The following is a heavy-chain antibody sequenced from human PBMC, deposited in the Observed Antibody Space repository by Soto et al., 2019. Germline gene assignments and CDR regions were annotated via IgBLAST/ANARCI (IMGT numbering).Heavy chain of an antibody. CDR1: GFTFSSYG. CDR2: ISFDGNYK. D-gene: IGHD1-26*01. Sequence: QVQLVESGGGVVQPGRSLRLSCVGSGFTFSSYGMHWVRQAPGKVLEWLAVISFDGNYKYHADSVKGRFTISRDNSKNTLFLEMSSLRPEDTAVYYCVKDNLHSGSYANWYFDLWGRGTLVTVSS. J-gene: IGHJ2*01. V-gene: IGHV3-30*18. CDR3: VKDNLHSGSYANWYFDL.